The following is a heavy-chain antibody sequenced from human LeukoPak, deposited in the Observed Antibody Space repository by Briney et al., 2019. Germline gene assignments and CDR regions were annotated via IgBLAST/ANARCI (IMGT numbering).Heavy chain of an antibody. J-gene: IGHJ4*02. CDR2: IKQDGSEK. V-gene: IGHV3-7*03. CDR1: GFAFSTYW. CDR3: ARCAGPVETD. D-gene: IGHD2-21*02. Sequence: GGSLRLSCAASGFAFSTYWISWVRQAPGKGLAWVANIKQDGSEKYSLDSVRGRFTISRDNAKNSLYLQMNSLRAEDTAVYYCARCAGPVETDWGQGTLVTVSS.